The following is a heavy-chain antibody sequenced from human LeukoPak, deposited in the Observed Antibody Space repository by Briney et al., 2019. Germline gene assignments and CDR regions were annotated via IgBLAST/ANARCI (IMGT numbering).Heavy chain of an antibody. V-gene: IGHV1-69*01. CDR2: IIPIFGTA. CDR3: ARAGELELRDGYFDY. J-gene: IGHJ4*02. CDR1: GGTFSSYA. D-gene: IGHD1-7*01. Sequence: GSSVKVSCKPSGGTFSSYAISWVRQAPGPGLESVVGIIPIFGTANYAQQFQGRVTITADESTSTAYMELSSLRSEDTAVYYGARAGELELRDGYFDYWGQGTLVTVSS.